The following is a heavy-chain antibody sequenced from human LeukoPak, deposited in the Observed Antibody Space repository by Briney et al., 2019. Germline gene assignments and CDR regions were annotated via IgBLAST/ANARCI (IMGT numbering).Heavy chain of an antibody. CDR2: IIPIFGTG. V-gene: IGHV1-69*13. D-gene: IGHD3-22*01. J-gene: IGHJ4*02. Sequence: GASVKVSCKASGCTFTSYAISWVRQAPGQGLEWMGGIIPIFGTGNYAQKFQGRVTITADESTSTAYMELSSLRSEDTAVYYCARGLGDSSGYYYSDYWGQGTLVTVSS. CDR1: GCTFTSYA. CDR3: ARGLGDSSGYYYSDY.